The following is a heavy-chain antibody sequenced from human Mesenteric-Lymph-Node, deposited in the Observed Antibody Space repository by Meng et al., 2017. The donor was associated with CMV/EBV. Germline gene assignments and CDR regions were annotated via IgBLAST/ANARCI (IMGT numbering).Heavy chain of an antibody. V-gene: IGHV3-23*01. CDR3: AKDRYSSSSEGDY. CDR2: ISGSGGST. CDR1: GFTFSSYA. Sequence: GESLKISCAASGFTFSSYAMSWVRQAPGKGLEWVPAISGSGGSTYYADSVKGRFTISRDNSKNTLYLQMNSLRAEDTAVYYCAKDRYSSSSEGDYWGQGTLVTVSS. D-gene: IGHD6-6*01. J-gene: IGHJ4*02.